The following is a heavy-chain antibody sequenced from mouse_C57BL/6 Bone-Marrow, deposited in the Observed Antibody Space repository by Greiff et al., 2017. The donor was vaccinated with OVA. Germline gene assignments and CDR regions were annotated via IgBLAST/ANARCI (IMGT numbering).Heavy chain of an antibody. J-gene: IGHJ4*01. CDR2: IYPGSGNT. D-gene: IGHD1-1*01. V-gene: IGHV1-76*01. Sequence: VQLQQSGAELVRPGASVKLSCKASGYTFTDYYINWVKQRPGQGLEWIARIYPGSGNTYYNEKFKGKATLTAEKSSSTAYMQLSSLTSEDSAVYFCARKTLLRAMDYWGQGTSVTVSS. CDR3: ARKTLLRAMDY. CDR1: GYTFTDYY.